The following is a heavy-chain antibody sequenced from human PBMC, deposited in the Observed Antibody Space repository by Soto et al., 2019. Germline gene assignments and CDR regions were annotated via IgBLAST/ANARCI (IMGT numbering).Heavy chain of an antibody. Sequence: SVKVSCKASGGTFSSYAISWVRQAPGQGLEWMGGIIPIFGTANYAQKFQGRVTITADKSTSTAYMELSSLRSEDTAVYYCARTIAARTYYYYGMDVWGQGTTVTVSS. V-gene: IGHV1-69*06. J-gene: IGHJ6*02. CDR1: GGTFSSYA. CDR2: IIPIFGTA. D-gene: IGHD6-6*01. CDR3: ARTIAARTYYYYGMDV.